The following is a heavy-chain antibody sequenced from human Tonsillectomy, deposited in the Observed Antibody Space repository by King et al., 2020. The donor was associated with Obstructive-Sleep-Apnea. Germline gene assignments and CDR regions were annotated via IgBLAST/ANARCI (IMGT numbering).Heavy chain of an antibody. V-gene: IGHV4-39*07. J-gene: IGHJ5*02. CDR2: IYYSGST. Sequence: LQLQESGPGLVKPSETLSLTCTVSGVSISSSSYYWGWIRQPPGKGLEWIGSIYYSGSTYYNPSLKSRVTISVDTSKNQFSLKLSSVTAADTAVYYCARDLIVVVPAAMSKWFDPWGQGTLVTVSS. CDR1: GVSISSSSYY. CDR3: ARDLIVVVPAAMSKWFDP. D-gene: IGHD2-2*01.